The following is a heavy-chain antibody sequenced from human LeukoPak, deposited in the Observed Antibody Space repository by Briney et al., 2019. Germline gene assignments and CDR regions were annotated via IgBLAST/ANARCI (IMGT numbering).Heavy chain of an antibody. J-gene: IGHJ4*02. CDR2: INAGNGNT. CDR1: GYTFTSYA. CDR3: ARESKANWESDLDY. D-gene: IGHD7-27*01. Sequence: RASVKVSCKASGYTFTSYAMHWVRQAPGQRLEWMGWINAGNGNTKYSQKFQGRVTITRDTSASTAYMELSSLRSEDTAVYYCARESKANWESDLDYWGQGTLVTVSS. V-gene: IGHV1-3*01.